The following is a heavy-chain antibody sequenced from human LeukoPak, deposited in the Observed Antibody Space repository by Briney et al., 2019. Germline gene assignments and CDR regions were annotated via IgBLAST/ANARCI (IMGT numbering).Heavy chain of an antibody. CDR1: GYTFPSYF. J-gene: IGHJ6*02. V-gene: IGHV1-46*01. CDR2: MCPSDGSI. D-gene: IGHD2-15*01. Sequence: ASVKVSCKASGYTFPSYFMHWMRQAPAQGLEWMARMCPSDGSISYAEKFQGRVTMTRDTSTSTAYMELSSLRSEDTAMYYCGRGCSGGSCFKLLYYYYGMDVWGQGTTVTVSS. CDR3: GRGCSGGSCFKLLYYYYGMDV.